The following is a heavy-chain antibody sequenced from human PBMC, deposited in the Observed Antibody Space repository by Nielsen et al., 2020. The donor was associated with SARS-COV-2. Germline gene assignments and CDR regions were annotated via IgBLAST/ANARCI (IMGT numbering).Heavy chain of an antibody. J-gene: IGHJ3*02. CDR1: GGSISSSSYY. D-gene: IGHD3-9*01. Sequence: SETLSLTCTVSGGSISSSSYYWGWIRQPPGKGLEWIGSIYYSGSTYYNPSLKSRVTISVETSKNQFSLKLSSVTAADTAVYYCAQTGYGDNDAFDIWGQGTMVTVSS. CDR3: AQTGYGDNDAFDI. V-gene: IGHV4-39*01. CDR2: IYYSGST.